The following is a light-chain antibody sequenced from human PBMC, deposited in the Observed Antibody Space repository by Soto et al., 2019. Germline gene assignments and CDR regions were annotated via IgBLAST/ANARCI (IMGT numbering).Light chain of an antibody. J-gene: IGKJ1*01. CDR1: QTVGVR. Sequence: EIVLTQSPATLSSSPGERATLSCRASQTVGVRLARYQHKPGQTPRLTIYKPTNRAAAIPARFSGSGSGTDFTLTIASLEPEDFAFYYCHQRQRWPRTFGQGTKVEIE. CDR3: HQRQRWPRT. CDR2: KPT. V-gene: IGKV3-11*01.